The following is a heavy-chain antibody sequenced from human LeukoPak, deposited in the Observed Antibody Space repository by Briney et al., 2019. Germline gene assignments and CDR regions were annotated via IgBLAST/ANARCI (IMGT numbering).Heavy chain of an antibody. CDR1: GFTFSSYW. J-gene: IGHJ3*02. D-gene: IGHD5-12*01. V-gene: IGHV3-74*01. Sequence: PGGSLRLSCAASGFTFSSYWMHWVRQAPGKGLVWVSRINSDGSSTNYADSVKGRFTISRDNAKNTLYLQMNSLRAEDTAVYYCARTPYGGYYDPGHDAFDIWGQGTMVTVSS. CDR3: ARTPYGGYYDPGHDAFDI. CDR2: INSDGSST.